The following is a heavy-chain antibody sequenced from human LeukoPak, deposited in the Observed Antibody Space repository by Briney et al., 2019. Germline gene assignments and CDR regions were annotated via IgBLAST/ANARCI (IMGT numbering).Heavy chain of an antibody. CDR2: MNPNSGNT. D-gene: IGHD3-16*01. Sequence: ASVKVSCKASGYTFTSYDINWVRQATGQGLEWMGWMNPNSGNTGYAQKFQGRVTITRNTSISTAYMELSSLRSEDTAVYYCARGVNTYLWFGGDYMDVWGKGSTVTISS. J-gene: IGHJ6*03. CDR3: ARGVNTYLWFGGDYMDV. V-gene: IGHV1-8*03. CDR1: GYTFTSYD.